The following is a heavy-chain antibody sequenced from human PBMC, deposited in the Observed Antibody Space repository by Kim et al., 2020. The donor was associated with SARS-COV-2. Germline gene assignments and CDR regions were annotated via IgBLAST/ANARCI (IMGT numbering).Heavy chain of an antibody. CDR3: ARHGSIWFRRAFDY. CDR2: IYYSGST. CDR1: GGSISSSSYY. J-gene: IGHJ4*02. V-gene: IGHV4-39*01. D-gene: IGHD3-10*01. Sequence: SETLSLTCTVSGGSISSSSYYWGWIRQPPGKGLEWIGSIYYSGSTYYNPSLKSRVTISVDTSKNQFSLKLSSVTAADTAVYYCARHGSIWFRRAFDYWGQGTLVTVSS.